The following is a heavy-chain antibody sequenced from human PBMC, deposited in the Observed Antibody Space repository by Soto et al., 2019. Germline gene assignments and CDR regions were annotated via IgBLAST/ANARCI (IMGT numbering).Heavy chain of an antibody. Sequence: PGGSLRLSCAASGFTFSSYEMNWVRQAPGKGLEWVSYISSSGSTIYYADSVKGRFTISRDNGKNSLYLQMNSLRAEDTAVYYCARSSTIFGVVSGLDWFDPWGQGTLVTVSS. CDR1: GFTFSSYE. J-gene: IGHJ5*02. CDR3: ARSSTIFGVVSGLDWFDP. V-gene: IGHV3-48*03. D-gene: IGHD3-3*01. CDR2: ISSSGSTI.